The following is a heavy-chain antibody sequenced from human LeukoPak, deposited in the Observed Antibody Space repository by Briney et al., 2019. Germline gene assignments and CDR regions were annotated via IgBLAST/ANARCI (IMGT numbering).Heavy chain of an antibody. D-gene: IGHD3-3*01. CDR2: IRSTGSST. Sequence: GGSLRLSCAASGFTFRDYYVTWIRQAPGKGLEWVSYIRSTGSSTAYADSVKGRFAISRDNAKNSLYLQMNGLRVEDTAVYYCARVYYASWSGQPLSQHWLDPWGQGTLVTVSS. CDR1: GFTFRDYY. CDR3: ARVYYASWSGQPLSQHWLDP. V-gene: IGHV3-11*04. J-gene: IGHJ5*02.